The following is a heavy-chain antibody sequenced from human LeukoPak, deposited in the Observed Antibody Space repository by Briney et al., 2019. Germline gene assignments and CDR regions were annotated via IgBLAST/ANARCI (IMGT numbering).Heavy chain of an antibody. CDR3: AREGAVAAPFDY. CDR1: GGSVSSGSYY. Sequence: PSETLSLTCTVSGGSVSSGSYYWSWIRQPPGKGLEWIGYIYYSGSTNYNPSLKSRVTMSVDTSKNQFSLKLSSVTAADTAVYYCAREGAVAAPFDYWGQGTLVTVSS. CDR2: IYYSGST. D-gene: IGHD6-19*01. V-gene: IGHV4-61*01. J-gene: IGHJ4*02.